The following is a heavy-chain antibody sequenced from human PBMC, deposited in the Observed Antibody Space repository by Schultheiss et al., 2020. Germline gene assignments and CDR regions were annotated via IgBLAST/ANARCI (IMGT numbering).Heavy chain of an antibody. CDR3: ARHGDYGDYAEPYYYGMDV. V-gene: IGHV4-59*08. J-gene: IGHJ6*02. CDR2: IYYSGST. Sequence: SETMSLTCTVSGGSISSYYWSWIRQPPGKGLEWIGYIYYSGSTNYNPSLRSRVTISVDTSKNQLSLRLSSVTAVDTAVYYCARHGDYGDYAEPYYYGMDVWGQGTTVTVSS. D-gene: IGHD4-17*01. CDR1: GGSISSYY.